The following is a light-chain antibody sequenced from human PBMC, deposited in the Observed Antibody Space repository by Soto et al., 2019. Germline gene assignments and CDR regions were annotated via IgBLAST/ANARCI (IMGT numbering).Light chain of an antibody. J-gene: IGLJ3*02. CDR2: EVS. CDR3: SSYTSSTTLGV. CDR1: SSDVGHYNY. Sequence: QSVLTQPASLSGSPGQSITISCTGTSSDVGHYNYVSWYQQHPGKAPKLIIFEVSNRPSGVSYRFSGSKSGITASLTISGLEAEDEADYYCSSYTSSTTLGVFGGGTKVTVL. V-gene: IGLV2-14*01.